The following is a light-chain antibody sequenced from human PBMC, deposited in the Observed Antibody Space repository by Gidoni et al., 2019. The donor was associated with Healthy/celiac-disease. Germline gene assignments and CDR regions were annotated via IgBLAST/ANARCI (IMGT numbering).Light chain of an antibody. CDR3: QQYGASPLT. J-gene: IGKJ4*01. V-gene: IGKV3-20*01. CDR1: QPVSGNF. CDR2: DTS. Sequence: ILFTQSPGTLSVSPGQRATLFCRATQPVSGNFLAWYQQKPGQPPSLLIYDTSRRATGVPDRFSGSGSGTDFSLLISRLQTEDSALYYCQQYGASPLTFGGGTRVEI.